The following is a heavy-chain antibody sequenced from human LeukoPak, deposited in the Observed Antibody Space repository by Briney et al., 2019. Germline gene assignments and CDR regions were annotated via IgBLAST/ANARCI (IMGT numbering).Heavy chain of an antibody. CDR1: GGSISSYY. J-gene: IGHJ3*02. V-gene: IGHV4-59*01. Sequence: PSETLSLTCTVSGGSISSYYWSWVRQPPGKGLEWTGYIYYSGSTNYNPYLTSRVTISLDTSKNQFSLRLSSVTAADTAVYYCARRTWGAFDIWGQGTMVTVSS. D-gene: IGHD7-27*01. CDR3: ARRTWGAFDI. CDR2: IYYSGST.